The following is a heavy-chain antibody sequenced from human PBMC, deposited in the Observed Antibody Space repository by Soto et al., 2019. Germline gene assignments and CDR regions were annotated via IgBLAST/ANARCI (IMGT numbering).Heavy chain of an antibody. Sequence: TLSLTGPVSGGSSSSGGYYWRWIRQHPGKGLEWIGYIYYSGSTYYNPSLKSRVTISVDTSKNQFSLKLSSVTAADTAVYYCARESRVGATAKIDCWGQGTLVTVSS. V-gene: IGHV4-31*03. CDR3: ARESRVGATAKIDC. D-gene: IGHD1-26*01. CDR1: GGSSSSGGYY. CDR2: IYYSGST. J-gene: IGHJ4*02.